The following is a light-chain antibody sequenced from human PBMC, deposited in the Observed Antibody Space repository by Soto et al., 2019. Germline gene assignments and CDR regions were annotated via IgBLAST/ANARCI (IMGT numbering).Light chain of an antibody. Sequence: AIKITQSPSSLSGSVGDRLTITCRASQDIGNDLGWYQQKPGKAPKLLIYAASSLQSGVSSRFSGSVSGTEFTLTISSLQPEDFATYYCLQVFNFPRALGQGTKVDIK. CDR3: LQVFNFPRA. V-gene: IGKV1-6*02. CDR1: QDIGND. CDR2: AAS. J-gene: IGKJ1*01.